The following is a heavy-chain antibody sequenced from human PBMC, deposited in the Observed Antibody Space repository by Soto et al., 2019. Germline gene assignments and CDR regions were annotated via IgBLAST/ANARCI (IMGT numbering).Heavy chain of an antibody. V-gene: IGHV3-30-3*01. J-gene: IGHJ6*01. CDR3: VRDADSGGYCDVGE. CDR2: ISSDGSNR. Sequence: GGSLRLSCAVSGFTLSHHIMHWVRQAPGKGLEWVALISSDGSNRYYADSVKGRFTTSRDNAKNTMYLQMNSLRVEDTAVYYWVRDADSGGYCDVGEWGQG. D-gene: IGHD2-15*01. CDR1: GFTLSHHI.